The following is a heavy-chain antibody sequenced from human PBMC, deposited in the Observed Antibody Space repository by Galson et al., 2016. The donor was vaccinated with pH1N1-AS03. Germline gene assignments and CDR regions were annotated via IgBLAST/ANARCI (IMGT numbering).Heavy chain of an antibody. Sequence: SLRLSCAASGFTLSSYWMHWVRQAPGKGLVWVSRINVDGSSTRYVDSVQGRFTISRDNAKNTLYLQMNSLRPEDTAVYYCARSADGYNVVGDYWGQGSLVTVSS. CDR1: GFTLSSYW. D-gene: IGHD5-24*01. CDR2: INVDGSST. V-gene: IGHV3-74*01. CDR3: ARSADGYNVVGDY. J-gene: IGHJ4*02.